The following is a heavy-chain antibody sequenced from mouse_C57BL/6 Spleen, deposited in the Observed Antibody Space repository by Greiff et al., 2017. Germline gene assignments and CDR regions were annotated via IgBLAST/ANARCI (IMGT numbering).Heavy chain of an antibody. CDR2: INPNNGGT. V-gene: IGHV1-26*01. J-gene: IGHJ4*01. Sequence: VQLQQSGPELVKPGASVKISCKASGYTFTDYYMNWVKQSHGKSLEWIGDINPNNGGTSYNQKFKGKATLTVDKSSSTAYMELRSLTSEDSAVYYCGRADSSGYVYAMGDWGQGTSVTVAS. CDR3: GRADSSGYVYAMGD. D-gene: IGHD3-2*02. CDR1: GYTFTDYY.